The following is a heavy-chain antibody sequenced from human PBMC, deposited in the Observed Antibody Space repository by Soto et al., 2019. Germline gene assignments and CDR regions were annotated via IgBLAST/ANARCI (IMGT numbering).Heavy chain of an antibody. CDR1: GGSFSGYY. V-gene: IGHV4-34*01. D-gene: IGHD3-3*01. CDR3: ARAANYYDFWSGHYVSLGYFDY. CDR2: IKDSGRT. Sequence: QVQLQQWGAGLLKPSETLSLTCAVAGGSFSGYYGSWLRQPPGKGLEWMGEIKDSGRTNYNPSLKSRVTIAVVQSKNKFSLKLSSLTAEDPAVYYCARAANYYDFWSGHYVSLGYFDYLGQGTLGTGSS. J-gene: IGHJ4*02.